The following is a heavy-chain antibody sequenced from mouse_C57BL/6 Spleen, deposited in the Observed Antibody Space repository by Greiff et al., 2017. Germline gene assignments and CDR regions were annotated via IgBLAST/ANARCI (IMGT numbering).Heavy chain of an antibody. V-gene: IGHV1-52*01. CDR1: GYTFTSYW. D-gene: IGHD1-1*01. Sequence: VQLQQPGAELVRPGSSVKLSCKASGYTFTSYWMHWVKQRPIQGLEWIGNIDPSDSETHYNQKFKDKATLTVEKSSSTAYMQLSSLTSVDSAVYYCARGDSYLCGSNYGGYFDVWGTGTTVTVSS. CDR2: IDPSDSET. CDR3: ARGDSYLCGSNYGGYFDV. J-gene: IGHJ1*03.